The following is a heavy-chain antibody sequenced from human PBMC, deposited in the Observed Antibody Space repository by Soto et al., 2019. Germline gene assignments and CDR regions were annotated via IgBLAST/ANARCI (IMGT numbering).Heavy chain of an antibody. V-gene: IGHV3-30*04. CDR2: VSHDGSNK. CDR1: GFTFSSYA. J-gene: IGHJ2*01. CDR3: AVMTTVTTKSSYFDL. Sequence: QVQLVESGGGVVQPGGSLRLSCAASGFTFSSYALHWVRQAPGKGLEWVTIVSHDGSNKDYADSVKGRFTISRDNSKNTLSLQRNSLRTYDTAVYYCAVMTTVTTKSSYFDLWGRGTLVTVSS. D-gene: IGHD4-17*01.